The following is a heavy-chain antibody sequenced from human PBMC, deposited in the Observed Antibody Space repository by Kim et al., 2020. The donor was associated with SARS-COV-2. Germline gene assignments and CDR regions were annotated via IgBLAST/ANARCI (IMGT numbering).Heavy chain of an antibody. D-gene: IGHD2-2*02. CDR1: GGSFSGYY. J-gene: IGHJ4*02. CDR2: INHSGST. Sequence: SETLSLTCAVYGGSFSGYYWSWIRQPPGKGLEWIGEINHSGSTNYNPSLKSRVTISVDTSKNQFSLKLSSVTAADTAVYYCARGPEFVVVPAAILIFDYWGQGTLVTVSS. CDR3: ARGPEFVVVPAAILIFDY. V-gene: IGHV4-34*01.